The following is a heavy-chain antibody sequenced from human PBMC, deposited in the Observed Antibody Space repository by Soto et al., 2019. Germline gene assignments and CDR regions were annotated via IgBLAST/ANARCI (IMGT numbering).Heavy chain of an antibody. J-gene: IGHJ5*02. V-gene: IGHV4-34*01. CDR1: GGSFSGFY. CDR3: ALARSFNSRRFDP. Sequence: SETLSLTCAVSGGSFSGFYWTWIRQPPGKGLEWIGDINQFGATNYTPSLKSRVTISVESSKNQFSLELTSVTPADTAVYFCALARSFNSRRFDPWGQGTLVTVSS. D-gene: IGHD3-3*01. CDR2: INQFGAT.